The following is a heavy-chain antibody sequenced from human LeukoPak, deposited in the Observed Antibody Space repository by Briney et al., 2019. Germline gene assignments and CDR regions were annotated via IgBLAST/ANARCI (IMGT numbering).Heavy chain of an antibody. Sequence: GASVKVSCNASGYTFTGYYMHWVRQAPGQGLEWMGWINPNSGGTNYAQKFQGRVTMTRDTSISTAYMELSRLRSDDTAVYYCARDPYCSSTSCYNTYFDYWGQGTLVTVSS. V-gene: IGHV1-2*02. CDR1: GYTFTGYY. D-gene: IGHD2-2*02. CDR3: ARDPYCSSTSCYNTYFDY. J-gene: IGHJ4*02. CDR2: INPNSGGT.